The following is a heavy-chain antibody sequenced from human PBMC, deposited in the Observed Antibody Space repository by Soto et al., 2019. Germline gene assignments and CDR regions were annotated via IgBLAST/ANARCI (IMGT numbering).Heavy chain of an antibody. CDR3: ARALEWFQNWFDP. V-gene: IGHV4-34*01. CDR1: GGSFSGYY. D-gene: IGHD3-3*01. CDR2: INHSGST. J-gene: IGHJ5*02. Sequence: SETLSLTCAVYGGSFSGYYWSWIRQPPGKGLEWIGEINHSGSTNYNPSLKSRVTISVDTSKNQFSLKLSSVTAADTAVYYCARALEWFQNWFDPWGQGTLVTVSS.